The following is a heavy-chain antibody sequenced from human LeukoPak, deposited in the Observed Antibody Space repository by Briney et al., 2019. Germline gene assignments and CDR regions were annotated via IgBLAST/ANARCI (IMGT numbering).Heavy chain of an antibody. CDR1: GFTFDDYA. CDR2: ISWNSGSI. D-gene: IGHD3-16*01. Sequence: PGGSLRLSCAASGFTFDDYAMHWVRQAPGEGLEWVSGISWNSGSIGYADSVKGRFTISRDNAKNSLYLQMNSLRAEDTALYYCLAGDSSGMDVWGQGTTVTVSS. V-gene: IGHV3-9*01. J-gene: IGHJ6*02. CDR3: LAGDSSGMDV.